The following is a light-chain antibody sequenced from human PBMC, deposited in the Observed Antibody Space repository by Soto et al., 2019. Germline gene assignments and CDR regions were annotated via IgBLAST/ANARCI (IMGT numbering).Light chain of an antibody. CDR1: QNVAKSY. V-gene: IGKV3-20*01. J-gene: IGKJ4*01. Sequence: ETVLTQSPGTLSLSQGERATLSCRASQNVAKSYLAWYQHKPGQGPRLLISGASSRANGIPDRFSGSGSGTDFTLTISRLEPEDFAVYYCLQYASSPLTFGGGTKVEI. CDR2: GAS. CDR3: LQYASSPLT.